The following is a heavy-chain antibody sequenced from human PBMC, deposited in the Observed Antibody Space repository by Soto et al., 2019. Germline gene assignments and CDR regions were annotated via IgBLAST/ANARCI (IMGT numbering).Heavy chain of an antibody. Sequence: GGSLRLSCAASGFTFSSYAMSWVRQAPGKGLEWVSAISGSGGSTYYADSVKGRFTISRDNSKNTLYLQMNSLRAEDTAVYYCGKDSVQVYGYNFDYWGQGTLVTVSS. CDR1: GFTFSSYA. J-gene: IGHJ4*02. V-gene: IGHV3-23*01. CDR2: ISGSGGST. CDR3: GKDSVQVYGYNFDY. D-gene: IGHD5-12*01.